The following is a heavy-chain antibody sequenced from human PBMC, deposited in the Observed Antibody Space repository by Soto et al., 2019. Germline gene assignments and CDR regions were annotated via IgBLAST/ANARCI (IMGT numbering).Heavy chain of an antibody. CDR3: AREGLVGATTNYYYYYGMDV. Sequence: ASVPVSCKASGYTFTSYYMHWVRQAPGQGLEWLGIINPSGDSTSYAQKFQGRLTMTRETSTSTAYMELRSLRSDDTAVYYCAREGLVGATTNYYYYYGMDVWGQGTPVTVSS. J-gene: IGHJ6*02. D-gene: IGHD1-26*01. V-gene: IGHV1-46*01. CDR1: GYTFTSYY. CDR2: INPSGDST.